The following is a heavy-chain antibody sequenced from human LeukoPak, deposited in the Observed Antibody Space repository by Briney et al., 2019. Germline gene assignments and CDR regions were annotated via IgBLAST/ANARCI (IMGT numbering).Heavy chain of an antibody. D-gene: IGHD2-21*01. CDR2: ISGSGGST. V-gene: IGHV3-23*01. J-gene: IGHJ4*02. CDR1: GFTFKSYT. CDR3: AKESAYCDGGCYYLVDS. Sequence: GGSLRLSCAVSGFTFKSYTMTWVRQAPGKGLEWVSAISGSGGSTYYADSVKGRFTISRDNSKSTLYLQMNSLRAEDTAVYYCAKESAYCDGGCYYLVDSWGQGTLVTVSS.